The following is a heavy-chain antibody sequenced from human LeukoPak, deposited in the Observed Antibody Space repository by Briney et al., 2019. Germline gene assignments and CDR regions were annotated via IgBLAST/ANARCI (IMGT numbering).Heavy chain of an antibody. CDR2: INHSGST. CDR1: GGSFSGYY. J-gene: IGHJ4*02. Sequence: SETLSLTCAVYGGSFSGYYWSWIRQPPGKGLEWIGEINHSGSTDYNPSLKSRVTISVDTSKNQFSLRLSSVTAADTAVYYSARLASGSYGPLTPFDYWGQGTLVTVSS. V-gene: IGHV4-34*01. CDR3: ARLASGSYGPLTPFDY. D-gene: IGHD1-26*01.